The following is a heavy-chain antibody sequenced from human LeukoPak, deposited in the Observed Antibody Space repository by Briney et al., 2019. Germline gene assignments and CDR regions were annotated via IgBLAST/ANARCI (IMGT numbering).Heavy chain of an antibody. CDR2: IYYSGRT. Sequence: SQTLSLTCTVSGGSISSGGYYWRWIPQHPGKGLEWIGYIYYSGRTYYNPSLKSRVTISVDTSKNQFSLKLSSVTAADTAVYYCARDRIWYGMDVWGQGTTVTVSS. CDR3: ARDRIWYGMDV. CDR1: GGSISSGGYY. D-gene: IGHD2-15*01. J-gene: IGHJ6*02. V-gene: IGHV4-31*03.